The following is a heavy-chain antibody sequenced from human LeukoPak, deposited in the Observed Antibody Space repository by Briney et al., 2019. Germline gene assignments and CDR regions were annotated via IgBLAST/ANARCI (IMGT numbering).Heavy chain of an antibody. CDR1: GFTFSSYS. CDR3: AELGITMIGGV. J-gene: IGHJ6*04. CDR2: ISSSSSYI. D-gene: IGHD3-10*02. V-gene: IGHV3-21*01. Sequence: GGSLRLSCAASGFTFSSYSMNWVRQAPGKGLEWVSSISSSSSYIYYADSVKGRFTISRDNSKNTLYLQMNSLRAEDTAVYYCAELGITMIGGVWGKGTTVTISS.